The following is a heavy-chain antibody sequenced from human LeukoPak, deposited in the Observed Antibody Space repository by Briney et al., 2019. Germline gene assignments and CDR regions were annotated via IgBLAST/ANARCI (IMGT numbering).Heavy chain of an antibody. J-gene: IGHJ6*03. CDR3: ASNSGYDLDYYYMDV. CDR2: IYSGGST. Sequence: GGSLRLSCAASGFTVSSNYMSWVRQAPGKGLEWVSVIYSGGSTYYSDSVKGRFTISRDNPKNTLYLQMNSLRAEDTAVYYCASNSGYDLDYYYMDVWGKGTTVTVSS. V-gene: IGHV3-53*01. CDR1: GFTVSSNY. D-gene: IGHD5-12*01.